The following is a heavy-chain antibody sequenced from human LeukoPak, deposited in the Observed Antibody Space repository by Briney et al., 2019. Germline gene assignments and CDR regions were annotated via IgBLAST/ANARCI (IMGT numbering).Heavy chain of an antibody. CDR2: ISWNSDTI. CDR1: GFTFDNYA. V-gene: IGHV3-9*01. Sequence: SLRLSCAASGFTFDNYAMHWVRQAPGKGLEWVSGISWNSDTIDYADSVKGRFTISRDNAKNSLYLQMNSLRVEDTAFYYCARDDLLHRNWFGPWGQGTLVTVSS. D-gene: IGHD3-22*01. J-gene: IGHJ5*02. CDR3: ARDDLLHRNWFGP.